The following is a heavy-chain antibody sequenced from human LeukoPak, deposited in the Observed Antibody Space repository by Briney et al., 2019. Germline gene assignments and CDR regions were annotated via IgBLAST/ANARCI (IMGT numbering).Heavy chain of an antibody. CDR3: ARVGYGDLYYFDY. CDR2: ISSSSSYT. Sequence: PGGSLRLSCAASGFTFSSYSMNWVRQAPGKGLEWVSSISSSSSYTYYADSVKGRFTISRDNAKNSLYLQMNSLRAEDTAVYYCARVGYGDLYYFDYWGQGTLVTVSS. D-gene: IGHD4-17*01. CDR1: GFTFSSYS. V-gene: IGHV3-21*01. J-gene: IGHJ4*02.